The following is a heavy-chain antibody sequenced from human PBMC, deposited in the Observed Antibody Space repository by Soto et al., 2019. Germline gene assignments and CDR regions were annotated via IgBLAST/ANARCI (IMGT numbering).Heavy chain of an antibody. CDR1: GFTFSSYG. CDR3: ARSGSSSGTDAFDI. J-gene: IGHJ3*02. D-gene: IGHD6-6*01. V-gene: IGHV3-33*01. CDR2: IWYDGSNK. Sequence: WGSLRLSCAASGFTFSSYGMHWVRQAPGKGLEWVAVIWYDGSNKYYADSVKGRFTISRDNSKNTLYLQMNSLRAEDPAVYYCARSGSSSGTDAFDIWGQGTMVTVSS.